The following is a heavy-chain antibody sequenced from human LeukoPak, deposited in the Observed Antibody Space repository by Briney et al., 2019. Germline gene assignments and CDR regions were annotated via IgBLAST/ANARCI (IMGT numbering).Heavy chain of an antibody. CDR2: IYYSEST. D-gene: IGHD3-9*01. J-gene: IGHJ6*03. CDR3: ARGILRYFDWSLGDYYYYMDV. V-gene: IGHV4-61*01. CDR1: GGSISSSSYY. Sequence: SETLSLTCAVSGGSISSSSYYWSWIRQPPGKGLEWIGYIYYSESTNYNPSLKSRVTISVDTSKNQFSLKLSSVTAADTAVYYCARGILRYFDWSLGDYYYYMDVWGKGTTVTISS.